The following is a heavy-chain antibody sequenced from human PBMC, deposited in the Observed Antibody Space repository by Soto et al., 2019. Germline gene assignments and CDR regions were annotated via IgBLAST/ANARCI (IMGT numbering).Heavy chain of an antibody. CDR2: ISAYNGNT. D-gene: IGHD5-12*01. V-gene: IGHV1-18*01. CDR1: GYTFTSYG. J-gene: IGHJ5*02. Sequence: ASVKVSCKASGYTFTSYGISWVRQARGQGLEWMGWISAYNGNTNYAQKLQGRVTMTTDTSTSTAYMELRSLRSDDTAVYYCARDLLHQGRWLQFSNWFDPWGQGTLVTVSS. CDR3: ARDLLHQGRWLQFSNWFDP.